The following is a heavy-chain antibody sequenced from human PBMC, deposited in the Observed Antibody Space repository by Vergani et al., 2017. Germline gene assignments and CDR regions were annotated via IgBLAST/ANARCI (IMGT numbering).Heavy chain of an antibody. CDR3: AKDAPDYGDYAFDY. V-gene: IGHV3-73*02. Sequence: EVQLVESGGGLVQPGGSLKLSCAASGFTFSGSAMHWVRQASGKGLEWVGRIRSKANSYATAYAASVKGRFTISRDDSKNTAYLQMNSLRAEDTAVYYCAKDAPDYGDYAFDYWGQGTLVSVSS. CDR2: IRSKANSYAT. J-gene: IGHJ4*02. D-gene: IGHD4-17*01. CDR1: GFTFSGSA.